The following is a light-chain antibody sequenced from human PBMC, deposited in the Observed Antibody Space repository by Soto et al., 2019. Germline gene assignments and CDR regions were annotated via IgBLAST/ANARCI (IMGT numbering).Light chain of an antibody. Sequence: QSVLTQPPSASGTPGQRVTISCSGSSSNIGSNYVYWYQQLPGTAPKLLIYRNNQRPSGVPDRFSGSKSGTSAALAISGLRPEDEADYYCAAWDDGLSGGVVFGGGTKLTVL. CDR2: RNN. CDR1: SSNIGSNY. CDR3: AAWDDGLSGGVV. J-gene: IGLJ2*01. V-gene: IGLV1-47*01.